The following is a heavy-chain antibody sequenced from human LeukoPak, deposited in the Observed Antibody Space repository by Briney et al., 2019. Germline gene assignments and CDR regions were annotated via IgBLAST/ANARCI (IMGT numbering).Heavy chain of an antibody. J-gene: IGHJ3*02. CDR1: GYIFTSQT. V-gene: IGHV1-3*01. CDR3: ARPGYFDSSGYYSADAFDI. CDR2: INAGSGST. D-gene: IGHD3-22*01. Sequence: ASAKVSCKASGYIFTSQTIHWVRQAPGQSLEWMGWINAGSGSTKYSQRFQGRLIITRDTSATTVYMELSSLRSEDTAIYYCARPGYFDSSGYYSADAFDIWGQGTMVTVSS.